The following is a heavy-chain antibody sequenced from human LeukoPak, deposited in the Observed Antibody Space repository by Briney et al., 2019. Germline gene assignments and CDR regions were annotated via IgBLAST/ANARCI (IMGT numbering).Heavy chain of an antibody. CDR1: GGTFSSYA. D-gene: IGHD1-1*01. Sequence: SVKVSCKASGGTFSSYAISWVRQAPGQGLEWMGGIIPIFGTANYAQKFQGRVTITADESTSTAYMELSSLRSEDTAVYYCARGTTGTTLYYHYGMDVWGQGTTVTVSS. J-gene: IGHJ6*02. CDR3: ARGTTGTTLYYHYGMDV. V-gene: IGHV1-69*13. CDR2: IIPIFGTA.